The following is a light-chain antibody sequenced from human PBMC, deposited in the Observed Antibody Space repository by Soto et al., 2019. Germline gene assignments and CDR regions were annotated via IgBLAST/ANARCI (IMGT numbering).Light chain of an antibody. V-gene: IGKV1-5*03. J-gene: IGKJ1*01. CDR3: HQYNSFSQT. CDR2: KAS. Sequence: IPMTQSPSTLSGSVGDRVTITCRASQTISSWLAWYQQKPGKAPKLLIYKASTLKSGVPSRFSGSGSGTEFTLNISSLQPDDFATYYCHQYNSFSQTFGQGTKVDIK. CDR1: QTISSW.